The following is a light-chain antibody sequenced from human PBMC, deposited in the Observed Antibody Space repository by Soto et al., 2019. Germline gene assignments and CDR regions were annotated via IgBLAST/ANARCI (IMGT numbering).Light chain of an antibody. V-gene: IGKV3-15*01. CDR1: QNINNN. CDR2: GAS. J-gene: IGKJ4*01. Sequence: EIVMTQSPATLSVSPGERATLSCRASQNINNNLAWYQQKPGQGPRLLIYGASSRATGIPARFSGSGSGTGFTLTISSLQSEDFAIYYCQHYNNCPLTFGGGTKVEIK. CDR3: QHYNNCPLT.